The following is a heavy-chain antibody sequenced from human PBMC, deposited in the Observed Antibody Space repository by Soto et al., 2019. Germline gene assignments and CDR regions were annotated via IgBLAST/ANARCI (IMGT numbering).Heavy chain of an antibody. Sequence: SGGSLRLSCAASGFTFSSYAMSWVRQAPGKGLERVSAISGSGGSTYYADSVKGRFTISRDNSKNTLYLQMNSLRAEDTAVYYCAKDTRRSADGLYYYYGMDVWGQGTTVTVSS. J-gene: IGHJ6*02. CDR3: AKDTRRSADGLYYYYGMDV. V-gene: IGHV3-23*01. CDR2: ISGSGGST. CDR1: GFTFSSYA. D-gene: IGHD6-25*01.